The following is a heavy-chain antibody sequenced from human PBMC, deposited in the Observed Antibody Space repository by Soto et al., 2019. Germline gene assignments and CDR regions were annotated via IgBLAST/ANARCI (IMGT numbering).Heavy chain of an antibody. Sequence: QVQLVESGGGVVQPGRSLRLSCAASGFTFGSYAMHWVRQAPGKGLEWVAVISYDGSNKYYADSVKGRFTISRDNSKNTLYLQMNSLRAEDTAVYYCARTPSRVLIAVAGILDYWGQGTLVTVSS. D-gene: IGHD6-19*01. CDR3: ARTPSRVLIAVAGILDY. J-gene: IGHJ4*02. CDR1: GFTFGSYA. V-gene: IGHV3-30-3*01. CDR2: ISYDGSNK.